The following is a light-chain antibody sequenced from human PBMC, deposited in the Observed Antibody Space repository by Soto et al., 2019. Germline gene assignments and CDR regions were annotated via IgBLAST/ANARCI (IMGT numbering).Light chain of an antibody. CDR3: LQHSTYPLT. Sequence: DIQMTQFPSSLSASVGDSVTITCRASQGIRNDLAWYQQKPGKAPKRLIYTASSLQSGVQSRFSGSGSGTEFTLAISSLKTEDFSTFYCLQHSTYPLTFGQGTKVEIK. J-gene: IGKJ1*01. CDR1: QGIRND. V-gene: IGKV1-17*01. CDR2: TAS.